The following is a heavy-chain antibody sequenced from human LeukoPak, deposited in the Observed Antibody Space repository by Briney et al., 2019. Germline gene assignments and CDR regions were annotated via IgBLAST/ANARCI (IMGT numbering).Heavy chain of an antibody. J-gene: IGHJ3*02. V-gene: IGHV3-74*01. CDR1: GFTFSNYW. Sequence: GGSLRLSCAASGFTFSNYWMHWVRQAPGKGLVWVSRLNADGNSITYADSVKGRFTISRDNAKNTLYLQMNSLRAEDTAVYYCARVGARLGAFDIWGQGTMVTVSS. D-gene: IGHD6-25*01. CDR3: ARVGARLGAFDI. CDR2: LNADGNSI.